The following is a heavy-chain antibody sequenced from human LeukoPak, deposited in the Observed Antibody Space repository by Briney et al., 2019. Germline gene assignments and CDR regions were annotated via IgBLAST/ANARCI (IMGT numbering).Heavy chain of an antibody. CDR3: AIVPGKWLLLGGAFDI. Sequence: SVKVSCKASGGTFSSYAISWVRQAPGQGLEWMGRIIPILGIANYAQKFQGRVTITADKSTSTAYMELSSLRSEDTAVYYCAIVPGKWLLLGGAFDIWGQGTMVTVSS. J-gene: IGHJ3*02. CDR1: GGTFSSYA. V-gene: IGHV1-69*04. D-gene: IGHD3-22*01. CDR2: IIPILGIA.